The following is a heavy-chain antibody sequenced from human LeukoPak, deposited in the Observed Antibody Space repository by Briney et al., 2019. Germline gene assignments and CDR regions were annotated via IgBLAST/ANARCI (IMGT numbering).Heavy chain of an antibody. J-gene: IGHJ4*02. CDR1: GGTFSSYA. CDR3: ARASQIAYFDY. V-gene: IGHV1-2*04. CDR2: INPNSGGT. Sequence: ASVKVSCKASGGTFSSYAISWVRQAPGQGLEWMGWINPNSGGTNYAQKFQGWVTMTRDTSISTAYMELSRLRSDDTAVYYCARASQIAYFDYWGQGTLVTVSS. D-gene: IGHD2-15*01.